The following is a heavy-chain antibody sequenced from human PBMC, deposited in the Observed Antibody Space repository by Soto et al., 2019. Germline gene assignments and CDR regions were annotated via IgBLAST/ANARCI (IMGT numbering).Heavy chain of an antibody. J-gene: IGHJ3*02. CDR1: GGTFSSYA. CDR3: ARGSKLAYCGGDCSSPDAFDI. V-gene: IGHV1-69*06. Sequence: QVQLVQSGAEVKKPGSSVKVSCKASGGTFSSYAISWVRQAPGQGLEWMGGIIPIFGTANYAQKFQGRVTITADKSTSTAYMELSSLRSEDTAVYYCARGSKLAYCGGDCSSPDAFDIWGQGTMVTVS. D-gene: IGHD2-21*02. CDR2: IIPIFGTA.